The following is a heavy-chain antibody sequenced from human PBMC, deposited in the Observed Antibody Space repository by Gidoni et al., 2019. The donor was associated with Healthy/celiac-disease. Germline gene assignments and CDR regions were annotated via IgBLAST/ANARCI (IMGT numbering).Heavy chain of an antibody. D-gene: IGHD6-6*01. Sequence: QVQLQESGPGLVQPSETLSLTCTVSGGSISSAYWSCIRQPPGKGLEWIGYIYYSGSTNSNPSLKSRVTISVDTSKNQFSLKLSSVTAADTAVYYCARHEGEYSSSFSYYYGMDVWGQGTTVTVSS. CDR2: IYYSGST. CDR3: ARHEGEYSSSFSYYYGMDV. CDR1: GGSISSAY. V-gene: IGHV4-59*08. J-gene: IGHJ6*02.